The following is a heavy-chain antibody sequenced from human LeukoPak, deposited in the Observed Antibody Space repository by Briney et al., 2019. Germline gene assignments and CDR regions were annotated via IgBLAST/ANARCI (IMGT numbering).Heavy chain of an antibody. J-gene: IGHJ3*02. V-gene: IGHV4-39*07. D-gene: IGHD3-10*01. Sequence: SETLSLTCTVSGGSISSSSYYWGWIRQPPGKGLEWIGSIYYSGSTYYNPSLESRVTISVDTSKNQFSLKLSSVTAADTAVYYCARVVRDEDAFDIWGQGTMVTVSS. CDR3: ARVVRDEDAFDI. CDR2: IYYSGST. CDR1: GGSISSSSYY.